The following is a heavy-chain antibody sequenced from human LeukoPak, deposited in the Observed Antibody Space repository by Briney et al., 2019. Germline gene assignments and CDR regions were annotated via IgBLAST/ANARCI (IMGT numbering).Heavy chain of an antibody. D-gene: IGHD3-3*01. CDR2: IIPIFGTA. V-gene: IGHV1-69*05. CDR1: GGTFSSYA. J-gene: IGHJ5*02. Sequence: ASVKVSCKASGGTFSSYAISWVRQAPGQGLEWMGGIIPIFGTANYAQKFQGRVTITTDESASTAYMELSSLRSEDTAVYYCAKGLREYDFWSGYATWGQGTLVTVSS. CDR3: AKGLREYDFWSGYAT.